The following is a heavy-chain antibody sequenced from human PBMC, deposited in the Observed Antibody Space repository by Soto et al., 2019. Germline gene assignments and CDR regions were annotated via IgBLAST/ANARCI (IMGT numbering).Heavy chain of an antibody. Sequence: SESLSVTCKVFGGSTSNANYYCSWFRHHPGKGLEWIGYIYYTWTTYYSPSPESRVAISVDTSQNQFSLKLGAVTAADTAVYFCARASISRCLDRSCPSWSDPWGQRTLVT. CDR1: GGSTSNANYY. J-gene: IGHJ5*02. V-gene: IGHV4-31*03. CDR3: ARASISRCLDRSCPSWSDP. D-gene: IGHD1-26*01. CDR2: IYYTWTT.